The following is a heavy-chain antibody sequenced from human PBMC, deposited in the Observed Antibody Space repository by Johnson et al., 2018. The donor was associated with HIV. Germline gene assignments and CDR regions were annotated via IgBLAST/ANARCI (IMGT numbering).Heavy chain of an antibody. Sequence: MLLVESGGGVVQPGGSLRLSCVASGFTFDDYDMGWVRQGPGKGLEWVSGINWNGASTGYTDFAKGLFTISRDNAKNSLYVQMNSLRAEDTVVYYCARGVAMIVCGGQGTMVTVSS. CDR2: INWNGAST. J-gene: IGHJ3*01. CDR3: ARGVAMIVC. CDR1: GFTFDDYD. D-gene: IGHD3-22*01. V-gene: IGHV3-20*04.